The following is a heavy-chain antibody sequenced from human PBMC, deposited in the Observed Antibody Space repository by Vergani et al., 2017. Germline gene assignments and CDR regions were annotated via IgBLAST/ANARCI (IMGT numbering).Heavy chain of an antibody. V-gene: IGHV3-7*01. CDR1: GFTFGDYA. Sequence: EVQLLESGGGLVQPGRSLRLSCTASGFTFGDYAMSWFRQAPGKGLEWVANIKQDGSEKYYVDSVKGRFTISRDNAKNSLYLQMNSLRAEDTAVYYCARNVLLWFGELYYFDYWGQGTLVTVSS. CDR3: ARNVLLWFGELYYFDY. D-gene: IGHD3-10*01. CDR2: IKQDGSEK. J-gene: IGHJ4*02.